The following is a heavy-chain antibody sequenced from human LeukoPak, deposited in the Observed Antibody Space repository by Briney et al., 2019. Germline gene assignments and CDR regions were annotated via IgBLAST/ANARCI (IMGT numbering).Heavy chain of an antibody. J-gene: IGHJ4*02. V-gene: IGHV1-58*01. Sequence: GASVTASCKASGFTFTSSAVQWVRRARGQRLEWIGWIVVGSGNTNYAQKFQERVTITRDMSTSTAYMELSSLRSEDTAVYYCAAAYYDILTGYFFVFDYWGQGTLVTVSS. CDR1: GFTFTSSA. D-gene: IGHD3-9*01. CDR3: AAAYYDILTGYFFVFDY. CDR2: IVVGSGNT.